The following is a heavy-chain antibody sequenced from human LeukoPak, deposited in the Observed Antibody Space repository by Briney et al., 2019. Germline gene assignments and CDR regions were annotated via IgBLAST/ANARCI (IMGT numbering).Heavy chain of an antibody. CDR3: VKDVGRNYYYGMDV. Sequence: PGGSLRLSCAASGFTFSSYAMHWVRQAPGKGLEWVSAISGSGGSTYYADSVKGRFTISRDNAKNSLYLQMNSLRAEDAALYYCVKDVGRNYYYGMDVWGQGTTVTVSS. CDR1: GFTFSSYA. V-gene: IGHV3-23*01. J-gene: IGHJ6*02. CDR2: ISGSGGST.